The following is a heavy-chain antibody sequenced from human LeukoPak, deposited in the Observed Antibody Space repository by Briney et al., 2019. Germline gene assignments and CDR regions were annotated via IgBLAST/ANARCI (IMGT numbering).Heavy chain of an antibody. V-gene: IGHV3-73*01. CDR3: TGQEYSSSPGDY. J-gene: IGHJ4*02. CDR2: IRIKANNYAT. Sequence: GGSLRLSCAASGYTFSGSAMHWVRQAPGKGLEWVGRIRIKANNYATAYAASVKGRFTISRDDSRNTAYLQMNSLKTEDTAVYYCTGQEYSSSPGDYWGQGTLVTVSS. CDR1: GYTFSGSA. D-gene: IGHD6-6*01.